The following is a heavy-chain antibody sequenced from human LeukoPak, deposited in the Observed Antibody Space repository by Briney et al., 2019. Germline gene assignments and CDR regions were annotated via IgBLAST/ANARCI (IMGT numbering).Heavy chain of an antibody. CDR1: GFTFSSYG. J-gene: IGHJ4*02. D-gene: IGHD4-17*01. CDR2: INPNSGGT. V-gene: IGHV1-2*02. CDR3: ARDLGDYPGNY. Sequence: GGSLRLSCAASGFTFSSYGMHWVRQAPGQGLEWMGWINPNSGGTNYAQKFQGRVTVTRDTSISTAYMELSRLRSDDTAVYYCARDLGDYPGNYWGQGTLVTVSS.